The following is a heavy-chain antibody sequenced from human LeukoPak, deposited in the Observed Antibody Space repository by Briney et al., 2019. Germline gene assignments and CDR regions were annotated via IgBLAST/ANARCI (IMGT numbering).Heavy chain of an antibody. D-gene: IGHD5-18*01. CDR3: ARDRYSYGSYYYYYYMDV. CDR1: GGSISSGSYY. J-gene: IGHJ6*03. Sequence: SSQTLSLTCTVSGGSISSGSYYWRWIRQPAGKGLEGIGRIYTSGSTNYNPSLKSRVTISVDTSKNQFSLKLSSVTAADTAVYYCARDRYSYGSYYYYYYMDVWGKGTTVTVSS. CDR2: IYTSGST. V-gene: IGHV4-61*02.